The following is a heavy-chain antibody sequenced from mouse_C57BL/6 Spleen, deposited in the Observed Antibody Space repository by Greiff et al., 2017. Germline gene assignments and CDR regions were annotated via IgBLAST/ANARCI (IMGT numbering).Heavy chain of an antibody. CDR1: GYTFTSYN. CDR2: IDPTNSGT. V-gene: IGHV1-22*01. Sequence: EVQLQQSGPELVRPGSSVKLSCKASGYTFTSYNMHWVKQSPIQSLEWIGYIDPTNSGTSYNQKFKDKATLTVNKSSSTAYMELRSLTSEDSAVYACERGMDYDGSTGFAYWGQGTLVTVSA. CDR3: ERGMDYDGSTGFAY. D-gene: IGHD1-1*01. J-gene: IGHJ3*01.